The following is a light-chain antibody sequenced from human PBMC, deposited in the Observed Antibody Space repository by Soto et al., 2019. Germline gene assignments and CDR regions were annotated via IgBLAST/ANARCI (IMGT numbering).Light chain of an antibody. CDR1: QSVSSRY. CDR2: GAS. J-gene: IGKJ2*01. Sequence: EIVLTQSPGTLSLSPGERATLSCRASQSVSSRYLAWYQQKPGQAPRLLIYGASSRATGIPDRFSGSGSRTDFTLTISRLEPEDFAVYYCQQYGTSPMYTFGQGTKLEIK. CDR3: QQYGTSPMYT. V-gene: IGKV3-20*01.